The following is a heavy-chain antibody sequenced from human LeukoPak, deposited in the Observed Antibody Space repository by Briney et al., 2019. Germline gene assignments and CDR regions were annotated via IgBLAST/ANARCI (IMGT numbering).Heavy chain of an antibody. CDR1: GYAFTGYH. D-gene: IGHD6-19*01. J-gene: IGHJ4*02. Sequence: ASVKVSCKASGYAFTGYHMHWVRQAPGQGLEWMGWINPNSGGTNYAQKFQGRVTLTRDTSISTAYMELSRLRSDDTAVYYCARDKGYSSGWYGPPGHLDYWGQGTLVTVSS. V-gene: IGHV1-2*02. CDR3: ARDKGYSSGWYGPPGHLDY. CDR2: INPNSGGT.